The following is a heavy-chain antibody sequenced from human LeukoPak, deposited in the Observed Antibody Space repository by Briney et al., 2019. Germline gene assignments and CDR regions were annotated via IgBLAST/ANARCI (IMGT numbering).Heavy chain of an antibody. J-gene: IGHJ4*02. CDR2: ISSSSSYI. Sequence: PGGSLRLSCAASGFTFSSYSMNWVRQAPGKGLEWVSSISSSSSYIYYADSVKGRFTISRDNAKNSLYLQMNSLRAEDTAVYYCARPRYSSGWYYFYYWGQGTLVTVSS. CDR1: GFTFSSYS. V-gene: IGHV3-21*01. D-gene: IGHD6-19*01. CDR3: ARPRYSSGWYYFYY.